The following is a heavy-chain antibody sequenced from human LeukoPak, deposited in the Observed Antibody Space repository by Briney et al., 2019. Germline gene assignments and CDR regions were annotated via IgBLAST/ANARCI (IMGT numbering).Heavy chain of an antibody. J-gene: IGHJ5*02. D-gene: IGHD3-22*01. V-gene: IGHV3-43*02. Sequence: PGGSLRLSCAASGFTFDDYTKQWVRQAPGKGLEWVSLISGDGSSTYYADSVKGRFTISRDNSKNSLYLQMNSLRTEDTALYYCAKEYYYDSSGSPWWFDPWGQGTLVTVSS. CDR2: ISGDGSST. CDR3: AKEYYYDSSGSPWWFDP. CDR1: GFTFDDYT.